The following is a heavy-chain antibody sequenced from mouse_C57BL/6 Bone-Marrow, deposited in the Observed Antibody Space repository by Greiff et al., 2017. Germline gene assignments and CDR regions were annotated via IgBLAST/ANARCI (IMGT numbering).Heavy chain of an antibody. D-gene: IGHD3-2*02. CDR1: GFTFSNYG. CDR2: ISSGSSTI. J-gene: IGHJ2*01. Sequence: EVKLVESGGGLVKPGGSLKLSCAASGFTFSNYGMHWVRQAPEEGLEWVAYISSGSSTIYYADTVKGRFTISRDNAKNTLFLQMTSLRSEDTAMYYGARRGYGDFDYWGQGTTLTVSS. CDR3: ARRGYGDFDY. V-gene: IGHV5-17*01.